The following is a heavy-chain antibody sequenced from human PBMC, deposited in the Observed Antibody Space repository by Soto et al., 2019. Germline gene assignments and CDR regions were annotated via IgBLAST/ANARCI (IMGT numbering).Heavy chain of an antibody. CDR2: IFSNDEK. V-gene: IGHV2-26*01. Sequence: SGPTLVNPTETLTLTCTVSGFSLSNGKVGVSWIRQPPGKALEWLAHIFSNDEKSYRTSPKSRLTISEDTSKSQVVLTMTNVDPVDTATYYCARILFGRSVAGGYFYMDVWGKGTTVTVSS. J-gene: IGHJ6*03. D-gene: IGHD6-19*01. CDR1: GFSLSNGKVG. CDR3: ARILFGRSVAGGYFYMDV.